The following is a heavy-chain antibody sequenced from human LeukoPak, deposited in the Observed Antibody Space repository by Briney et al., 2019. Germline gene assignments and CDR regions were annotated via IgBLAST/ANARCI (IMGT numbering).Heavy chain of an antibody. J-gene: IGHJ6*02. Sequence: PGGSLRLSCAASAASGFTFTMHAMVWVRQAPGQGLEWVSGITGGGDSTYYADSVKGRFTISRDNSKTTLYLQMNSLRAEDTAVYFCVKCIAVAGIYHYGMDVWGQGTTVTVS. V-gene: IGHV3-23*01. CDR1: GFTFTMHA. D-gene: IGHD6-19*01. CDR2: ITGGGDST. CDR3: VKCIAVAGIYHYGMDV.